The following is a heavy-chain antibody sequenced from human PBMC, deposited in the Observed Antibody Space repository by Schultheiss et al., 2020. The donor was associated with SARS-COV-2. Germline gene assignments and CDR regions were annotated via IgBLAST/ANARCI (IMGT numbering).Heavy chain of an antibody. CDR1: GGSFSGYY. Sequence: SQTLSLTCAVYGGSFSGYYWSWIRQPPGKGLEWIGYIYYSGSTYYNPSLKSRVTISVDTSKNQFSLKLSSVTAEDTAVYYCAKDRGGRVVPAAIYAFDIWGQGTMVTVSS. CDR3: AKDRGGRVVPAAIYAFDI. CDR2: IYYSGST. J-gene: IGHJ3*02. V-gene: IGHV4-34*09. D-gene: IGHD2-2*01.